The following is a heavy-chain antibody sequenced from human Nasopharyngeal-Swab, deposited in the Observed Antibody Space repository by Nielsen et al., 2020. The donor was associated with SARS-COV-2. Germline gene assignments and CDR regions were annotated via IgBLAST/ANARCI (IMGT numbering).Heavy chain of an antibody. J-gene: IGHJ5*02. Sequence: SETLSLTCAVYGGSFSGYYWSWIRQPPGKGLEWIGEINHSGSTNYNPSLKSRVIISVDTSKNQFSLKLSSVTAADTAVYYCARGDYDYVWGSYRSEERWFDPWGQGTLVTVSS. CDR1: GGSFSGYY. D-gene: IGHD3-16*02. CDR3: ARGDYDYVWGSYRSEERWFDP. V-gene: IGHV4-34*01. CDR2: INHSGST.